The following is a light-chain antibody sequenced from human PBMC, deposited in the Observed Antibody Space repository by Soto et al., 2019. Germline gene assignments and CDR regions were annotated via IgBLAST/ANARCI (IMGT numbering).Light chain of an antibody. CDR3: QHRVNGPT. CDR2: DVS. CDR1: QSVSNY. Sequence: EIVLTQSPATLSLSPGERATLSCRASQSVSNYLGWYQQQSGQAPRLLISDVSKRATGIPARFSGSGSGTDFTLTISSLETEDFAVYYCQHRVNGPTFGGGTKVEIK. V-gene: IGKV3-11*01. J-gene: IGKJ4*01.